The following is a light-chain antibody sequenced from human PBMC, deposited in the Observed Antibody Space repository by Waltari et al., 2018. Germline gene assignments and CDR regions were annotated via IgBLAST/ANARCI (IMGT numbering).Light chain of an antibody. V-gene: IGKV3-15*01. CDR2: GTF. Sequence: ETVVTQSPDILSVSPGEVVILSCRASQSVSTFLAWYQQKPGQAPRLLIYGTFTRATGVSARFSGSGYGTEFTLTITNLQSEDSAVYYCQQYNNWPPPYAFGQGTKLEIK. CDR1: QSVSTF. J-gene: IGKJ2*01. CDR3: QQYNNWPPPYA.